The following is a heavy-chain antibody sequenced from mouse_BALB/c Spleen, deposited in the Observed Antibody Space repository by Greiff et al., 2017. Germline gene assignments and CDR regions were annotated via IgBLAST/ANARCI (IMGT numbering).Heavy chain of an antibody. CDR3: ARGRGYYALDY. V-gene: IGHV5-6-5*01. CDR2: ISSGGST. J-gene: IGHJ2*01. CDR1: GFTFSSYA. D-gene: IGHD2-3*01. Sequence: EVQLVESGGGLVKPGGSLKLSCAASGFTFSSYAMSWVRQTPEKRLEWVASISSGGSTYYPDSVKGRFTISRDNARNILYLQMSSLRSEDTAMYYCARGRGYYALDYWGQGTTLTVSS.